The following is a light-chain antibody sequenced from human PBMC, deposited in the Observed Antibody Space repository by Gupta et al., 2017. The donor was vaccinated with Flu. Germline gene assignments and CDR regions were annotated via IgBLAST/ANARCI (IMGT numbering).Light chain of an antibody. CDR1: HSISKY. Sequence: GERATLSCRTSHSISKYLAWYQQKPGQAPRLLIYDASSRATGIPARFSGSGSGTDFTLTINSLEPEDFAVYYCQQRSNWPLTFGGGTKVEIK. CDR3: QQRSNWPLT. V-gene: IGKV3-11*01. J-gene: IGKJ4*01. CDR2: DAS.